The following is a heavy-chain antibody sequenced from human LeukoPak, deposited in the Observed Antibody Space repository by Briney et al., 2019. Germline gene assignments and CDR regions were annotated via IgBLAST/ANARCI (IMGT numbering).Heavy chain of an antibody. CDR1: GFTFSSYA. Sequence: PGGSLRLSCAASGFTFSSYAMSWVRQAPGKGLEWVSAISGSGGSTYYADSVKGRFTISRDNSKNTLYLQMNSLRAEDTAVYYCAKDFGSTATVVSKWRGFLIDYWGQGTLVTVSS. V-gene: IGHV3-23*01. CDR3: AKDFGSTATVVSKWRGFLIDY. CDR2: ISGSGGST. D-gene: IGHD4-23*01. J-gene: IGHJ4*02.